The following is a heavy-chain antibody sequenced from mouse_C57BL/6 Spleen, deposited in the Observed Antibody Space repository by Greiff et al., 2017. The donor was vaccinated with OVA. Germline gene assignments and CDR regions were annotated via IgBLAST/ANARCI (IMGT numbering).Heavy chain of an antibody. CDR3: ARLDDYDGPFAY. J-gene: IGHJ3*01. CDR2: IYPGSGST. CDR1: GYTFTSYW. V-gene: IGHV1-55*01. D-gene: IGHD2-4*01. Sequence: QVQLQQPGAELVKPGASVKMSCKASGYTFTSYWITWVKQRPGQGLEWIGDIYPGSGSTNYNEKFKSKATLTVDTSSSTAYMQLSSLTSEDSAVYYCARLDDYDGPFAYWGQGTLVTVSA.